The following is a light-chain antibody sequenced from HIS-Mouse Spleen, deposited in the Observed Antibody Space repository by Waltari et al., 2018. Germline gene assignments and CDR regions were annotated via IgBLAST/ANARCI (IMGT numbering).Light chain of an antibody. Sequence: QAVLTQPSSLSASPGASASLTCPLRSGINVGTYRIDWYQPKPGSPPQSLLRYKSDSDKQQGSGVPSRFSGSKDASANAGILLISGLQSEDEADYYCMIWHSSASVFGGGTKLTVL. CDR2: YKSDSDK. V-gene: IGLV5-45*02. CDR3: MIWHSSASV. CDR1: SGINVGTYR. J-gene: IGLJ2*01.